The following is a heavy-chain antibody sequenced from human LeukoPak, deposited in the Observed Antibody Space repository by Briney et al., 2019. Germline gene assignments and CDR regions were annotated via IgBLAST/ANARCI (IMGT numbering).Heavy chain of an antibody. CDR2: ITSSSSYA. V-gene: IGHV3-21*01. J-gene: IGHJ6*03. D-gene: IGHD5-12*01. CDR3: ARDPYSGHYGNDYYYYMDV. CDR1: GFTFSTYN. Sequence: PWGSLRLSCEASGFTFSTYNMNWVRQAPGKRLEWVSSITSSSSYAYYADSVKGRFTISRDKDKSSLYLQMNNLRAEDTAVYYCARDPYSGHYGNDYYYYMDVWGKGTTVTISS.